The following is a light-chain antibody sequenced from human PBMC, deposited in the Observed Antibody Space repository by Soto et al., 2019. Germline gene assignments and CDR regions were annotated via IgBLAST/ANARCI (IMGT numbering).Light chain of an antibody. J-gene: IGLJ3*02. CDR2: EDN. CDR3: QSYDGGIRV. CDR1: SGSIARNF. Sequence: NFMLTQPHSVSESPGKTVTISCTRSSGSIARNFVQWFQQRPGSPPTIVIYEDNRRPSGVPDRFSGSIDSSSASASLTISGLQTEDEADYYCQSYDGGIRVFGGGTKLTVL. V-gene: IGLV6-57*04.